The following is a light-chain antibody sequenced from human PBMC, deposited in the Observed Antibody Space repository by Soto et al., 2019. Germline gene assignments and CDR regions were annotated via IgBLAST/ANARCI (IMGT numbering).Light chain of an antibody. CDR1: QSVSSD. V-gene: IGKV3-15*01. Sequence: EIVMTQSPATLSVSPGEGATLSCRASQSVSSDLAWYQQKPGQAPRLLIYGASTRAIGIPARFSGSGSGTEFTLTISSLQSEDFATYYCQQSYSTPRAFGQGTKVDIK. CDR2: GAS. CDR3: QQSYSTPRA. J-gene: IGKJ1*01.